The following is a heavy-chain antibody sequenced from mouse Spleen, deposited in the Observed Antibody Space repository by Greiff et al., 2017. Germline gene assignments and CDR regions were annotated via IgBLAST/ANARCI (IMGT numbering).Heavy chain of an antibody. Sequence: QLQQSGPGLVKPSQSLSLTCSVTGYSITSGYYWNWIRQFPGNKLEWMGYISYDGSNNYNPSLKNRISITRDTSKNQFFLKLNSVTTEDTATYYCATDERGAMDYWGQGTSVTVSS. CDR1: GYSITSGYY. V-gene: IGHV3-6*01. J-gene: IGHJ4*01. CDR3: ATDERGAMDY. CDR2: ISYDGSN.